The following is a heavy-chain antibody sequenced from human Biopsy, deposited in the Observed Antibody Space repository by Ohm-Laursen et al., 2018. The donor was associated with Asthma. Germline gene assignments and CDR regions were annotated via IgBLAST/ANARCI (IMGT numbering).Heavy chain of an antibody. J-gene: IGHJ6*02. Sequence: SLRLSCAASGFTFSSFGMHWVRQTPAKGLEWVAVISFDGSNKYYADSVKGRFTISRDNSKNTLYLQMTSLSAEDSAVYYCARVDGVVEAATRLGGMDVWGQGTTVTVSS. CDR3: ARVDGVVEAATRLGGMDV. CDR2: ISFDGSNK. CDR1: GFTFSSFG. D-gene: IGHD2-15*01. V-gene: IGHV3-30*03.